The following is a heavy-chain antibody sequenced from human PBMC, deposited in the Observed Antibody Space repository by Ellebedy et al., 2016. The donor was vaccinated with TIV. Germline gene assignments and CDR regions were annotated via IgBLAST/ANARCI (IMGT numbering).Heavy chain of an antibody. D-gene: IGHD1-26*01. Sequence: MPGGSLRLSCAVYGGSFSGYYWSWIRQPPGKGLEWIGEINHSGSTNYNPSLKSRVPISVDTSKNQFSLKLSSVTAAETAVYYCARGLTRSGSYLGRDTRGSFDYWGQGTLVTVSS. V-gene: IGHV4-34*01. J-gene: IGHJ4*02. CDR2: INHSGST. CDR1: GGSFSGYY. CDR3: ARGLTRSGSYLGRDTRGSFDY.